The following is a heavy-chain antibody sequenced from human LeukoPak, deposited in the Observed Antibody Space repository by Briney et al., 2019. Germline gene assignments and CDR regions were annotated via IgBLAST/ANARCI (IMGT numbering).Heavy chain of an antibody. CDR2: ISSSGITI. Sequence: GGPLRLSCAASGFTFSSYEMNWVRQAPGRGREWVSYISSSGITIYYADSVKGRFTIYRDNAKNSLYLQMNSLRAEDTAVYYCAELGITMIGGVWGKGTTVTISS. V-gene: IGHV3-48*03. D-gene: IGHD3-10*02. CDR1: GFTFSSYE. J-gene: IGHJ6*04. CDR3: AELGITMIGGV.